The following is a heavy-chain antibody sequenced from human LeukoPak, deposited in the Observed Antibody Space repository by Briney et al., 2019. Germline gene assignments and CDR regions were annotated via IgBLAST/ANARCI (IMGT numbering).Heavy chain of an antibody. V-gene: IGHV4-39*01. D-gene: IGHD4-17*01. Sequence: KTSETLSLTCAVSGGSISSSSYYWGWIRQPPGKGLEWIGSIYYSGSTYYNPSLKSRVSISVDTSKNQFSLKLSSVTAADTAVYYCARHPSDYGDFNFDYWGQGTLVTVSS. CDR3: ARHPSDYGDFNFDY. J-gene: IGHJ4*02. CDR1: GGSISSSSYY. CDR2: IYYSGST.